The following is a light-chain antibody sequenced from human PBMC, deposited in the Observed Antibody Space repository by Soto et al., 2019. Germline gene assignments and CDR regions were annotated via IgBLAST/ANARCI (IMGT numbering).Light chain of an antibody. CDR3: QSYDSSLSVYV. V-gene: IGLV1-40*01. Sequence: QSVLTQPPSVSGAPGQRVTISCTGSSSNIGAGYDVHWYQQLPRTAPKLLIYGNSNRPSGVPDRFSGSKSGTSASLAMTGLQAEDEADYYCQSYDSSLSVYVFGTGTKLTVL. CDR1: SSNIGAGYD. CDR2: GNS. J-gene: IGLJ1*01.